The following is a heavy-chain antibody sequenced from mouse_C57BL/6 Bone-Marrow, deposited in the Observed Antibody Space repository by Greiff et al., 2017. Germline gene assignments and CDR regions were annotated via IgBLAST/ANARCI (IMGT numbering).Heavy chain of an antibody. D-gene: IGHD2-1*01. J-gene: IGHJ4*01. CDR2: IDPETGGT. CDR1: GYTFTDYE. Sequence: VQLQQSGAELVRPGASVTPSCKASGYTFTDYEMHWVKQTPVHGLEWIGAIDPETGGTAYNQKFKGKAILTADKSSSTAYMELRSLTSEDSAVYYCTRCYYGNYGAMDYWGQGTSVTVSS. V-gene: IGHV1-15*01. CDR3: TRCYYGNYGAMDY.